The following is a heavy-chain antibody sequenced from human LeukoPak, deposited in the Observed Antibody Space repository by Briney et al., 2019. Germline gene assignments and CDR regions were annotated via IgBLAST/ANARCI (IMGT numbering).Heavy chain of an antibody. D-gene: IGHD6-13*01. CDR3: VRVGRGYSSSWYVGYYYHMDV. V-gene: IGHV4-59*01. CDR1: GGSLSSYY. CDR2: IYYSGST. Sequence: SETLSLTRTVSGGSLSSYYWSWIRQPPGKGLEWIGYIYYSGSTNYNPSLKSRVTISVDTSKNQFSLKLSSVAAADTAVYYCVRVGRGYSSSWYVGYYYHMDVWGKGTTVTVSS. J-gene: IGHJ6*03.